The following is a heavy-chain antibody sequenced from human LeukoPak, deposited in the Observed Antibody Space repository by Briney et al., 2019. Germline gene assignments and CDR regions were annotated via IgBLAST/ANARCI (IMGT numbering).Heavy chain of an antibody. CDR2: FDPEDGET. V-gene: IGHV1-24*01. CDR3: ARDGDRQSQQWLASPSVY. CDR1: GYTLTELS. D-gene: IGHD6-19*01. Sequence: ASVKVSCKVSGYTLTELSMHWVRQAPGKGLEWMGGFDPEDGETIYAQKFQGRVTMTEDTSTDTAYMELSSLRSEDTAVYYCARDGDRQSQQWLASPSVYWGQGALVTVSS. J-gene: IGHJ4*02.